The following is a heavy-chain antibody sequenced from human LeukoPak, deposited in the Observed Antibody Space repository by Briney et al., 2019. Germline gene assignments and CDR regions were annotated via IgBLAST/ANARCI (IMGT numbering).Heavy chain of an antibody. J-gene: IGHJ4*02. CDR1: GFPFSGYG. V-gene: IGHV3-23*01. D-gene: IGHD3-16*01. Sequence: GGSLRLSCAASGFPFSGYGMHWVRQAPGKGLEWVSSISGSGGSTHYADSVKGRFTISRDKTKNTLYLQMNSLRAEDTAVYYCAKDTPFGGYWGQGTLVTVSS. CDR3: AKDTPFGGY. CDR2: ISGSGGST.